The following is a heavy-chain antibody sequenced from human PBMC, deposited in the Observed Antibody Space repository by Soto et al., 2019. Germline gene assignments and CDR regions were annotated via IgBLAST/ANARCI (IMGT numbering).Heavy chain of an antibody. Sequence: QVQLVESVGGVVQPGRSLRLSCAASGFTFSSYAMHWVRQAPGTGLEWGAVISYDGRDKYYPDSVKGRFTISRDNSKNPLYRQMNSLRAEDTAVYYCARSAGGSYPQYDYWGQGTLVTVSS. V-gene: IGHV3-30*04. CDR2: ISYDGRDK. J-gene: IGHJ4*02. CDR3: ARSAGGSYPQYDY. CDR1: GFTFSSYA. D-gene: IGHD1-26*01.